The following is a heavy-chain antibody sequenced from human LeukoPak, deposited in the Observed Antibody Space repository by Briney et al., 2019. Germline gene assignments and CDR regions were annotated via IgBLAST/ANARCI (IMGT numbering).Heavy chain of an antibody. V-gene: IGHV3-23*01. J-gene: IGHJ4*02. D-gene: IGHD1-1*01. CDR2: ISGSGSRT. Sequence: GGSLRLSCETSGFTFSNYAMSWVRQAPGKGLEWVSAISGSGSRTYYPDSVKARFTVSRDNSKNILYLQMHSLTVEDTAMYYCAKDYNAFDFWGQGTLVTVSS. CDR1: GFTFSNYA. CDR3: AKDYNAFDF.